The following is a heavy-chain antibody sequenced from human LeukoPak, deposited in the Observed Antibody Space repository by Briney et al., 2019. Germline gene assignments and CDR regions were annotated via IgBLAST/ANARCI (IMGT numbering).Heavy chain of an antibody. V-gene: IGHV4-59*01. CDR3: ARHQPFDP. Sequence: SETLSLTCTVSGGSISSYYWSWIRQPPGKGLEWIGYIYYSGSTNYNPSHKSRVTISVNTSKNQFSLKLSSVTAADTAVYYCARHQPFDPWGQGTLVTVSS. CDR1: GGSISSYY. J-gene: IGHJ5*02. CDR2: IYYSGST.